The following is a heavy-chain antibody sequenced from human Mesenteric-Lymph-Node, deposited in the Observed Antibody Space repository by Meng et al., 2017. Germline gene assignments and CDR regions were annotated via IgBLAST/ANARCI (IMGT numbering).Heavy chain of an antibody. CDR3: AKAHDIGAGYYYGMDV. D-gene: IGHD5-12*01. CDR1: GFTFSSYE. V-gene: IGHV3-48*03. J-gene: IGHJ6*02. Sequence: GESLKISCAASGFTFSSYEMNWVRQAPGKGLEWVSYINSGGSTIYYAASVKGRFTISRDNAKNSLYLQMNSLRDEDTAVYYCAKAHDIGAGYYYGMDVWGQGTTVTVSS. CDR2: INSGGSTI.